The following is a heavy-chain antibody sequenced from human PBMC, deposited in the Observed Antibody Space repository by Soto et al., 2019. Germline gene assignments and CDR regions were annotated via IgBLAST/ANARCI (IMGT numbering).Heavy chain of an antibody. Sequence: GGSLRLSCAASGFTFSSYSMNWVRQAPGKGLEWVSYISSSSSTIYYADSVKGRFTISRDNAKNSLYLQMNSLRDEDTAVYYCARDLYDIGVGDAFDIWGQGTMVTVSS. D-gene: IGHD3-9*01. V-gene: IGHV3-48*02. J-gene: IGHJ3*02. CDR2: ISSSSSTI. CDR3: ARDLYDIGVGDAFDI. CDR1: GFTFSSYS.